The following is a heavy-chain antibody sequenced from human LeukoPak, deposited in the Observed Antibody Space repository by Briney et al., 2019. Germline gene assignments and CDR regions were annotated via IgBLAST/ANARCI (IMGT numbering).Heavy chain of an antibody. J-gene: IGHJ4*02. CDR3: ARSRGPLDY. V-gene: IGHV5-51*01. Sequence: GESLKSSCKGSGYNFATYWIAWVRQMPGKGLEWMGIIYPADSDTRYSPSFQGQVTISADRSINTAYLQWISLKASDTAIYYCARSRGPLDYWGQGTLVTVSS. CDR1: GYNFATYW. D-gene: IGHD3-10*01. CDR2: IYPADSDT.